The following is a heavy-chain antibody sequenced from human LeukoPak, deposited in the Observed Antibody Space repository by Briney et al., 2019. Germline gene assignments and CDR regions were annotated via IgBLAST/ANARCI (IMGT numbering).Heavy chain of an antibody. CDR3: ARDFGSGWYVTATNYFDY. D-gene: IGHD6-19*01. J-gene: IGHJ4*02. V-gene: IGHV3-30-3*01. Sequence: GRSLRLSCAASGFTFSSYAMHWVRQAPGKGLEWVAVISYDGSNKYYADSVKGRFTISRDNSKNTLYLQMSSLRAEDTAVYYCARDFGSGWYVTATNYFDYWGQGTLVTVSS. CDR1: GFTFSSYA. CDR2: ISYDGSNK.